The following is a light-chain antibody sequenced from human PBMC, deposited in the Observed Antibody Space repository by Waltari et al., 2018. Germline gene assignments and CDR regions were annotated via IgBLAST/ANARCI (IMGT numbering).Light chain of an antibody. Sequence: EIVLTQSPATLSLSPGERATLSCRASQSISSNLGWYQQKPGKAPRLLIHEASKRATGIPARFLGSGSGTDFTLTISSLEAEDFAVYYCQQRTSWPLTFGGGTRVEVK. CDR3: QQRTSWPLT. V-gene: IGKV3-11*01. CDR1: QSISSN. CDR2: EAS. J-gene: IGKJ4*01.